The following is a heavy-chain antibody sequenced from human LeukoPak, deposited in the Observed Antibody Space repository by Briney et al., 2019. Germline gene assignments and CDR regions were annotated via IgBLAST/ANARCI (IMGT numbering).Heavy chain of an antibody. V-gene: IGHV5-51*01. CDR1: GYGFTSYW. CDR2: IYPGDSDT. J-gene: IGHJ4*02. D-gene: IGHD1-1*01. Sequence: GESLKISCKGSGYGFTSYWIGWVRQMPGKGLEWMGIIYPGDSDTRYSPSFQGQVTISADKSIKTAYLQWSSLKASDTAIYYCARRGGGSTGGFYFDYWGQGSLVTVSS. CDR3: ARRGGGSTGGFYFDY.